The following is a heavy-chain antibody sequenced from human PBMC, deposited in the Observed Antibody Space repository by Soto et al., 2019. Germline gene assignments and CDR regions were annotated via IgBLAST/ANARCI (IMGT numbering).Heavy chain of an antibody. Sequence: EVQLLESGGGLVQPGGSLRLSCGVSGFTFNDFEMNWVRQAPGKGPEWLAYIDGSGATKKYADSVRGRFTISRDNPNNSLFLQMRTLYAADTAIYYCARGFGRFTYWGQGTLVYASS. J-gene: IGHJ4*02. D-gene: IGHD3-10*01. CDR1: GFTFNDFE. V-gene: IGHV3-48*03. CDR2: IDGSGATK. CDR3: ARGFGRFTY.